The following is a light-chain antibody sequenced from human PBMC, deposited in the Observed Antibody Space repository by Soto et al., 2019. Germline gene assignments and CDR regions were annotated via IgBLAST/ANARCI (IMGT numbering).Light chain of an antibody. J-gene: IGLJ2*01. CDR1: SSNIGSNY. Sequence: QSVLTQPPSASGTPGQRVTISCSGSSSNIGSNYVYWYQHVPGTAPKLLIHKNSQRPSGVPDRFSGSKSGTSASLAISGLRSEDEADYICAAWDVRLSGVVFGGGTKLTVL. CDR2: KNS. CDR3: AAWDVRLSGVV. V-gene: IGLV1-47*01.